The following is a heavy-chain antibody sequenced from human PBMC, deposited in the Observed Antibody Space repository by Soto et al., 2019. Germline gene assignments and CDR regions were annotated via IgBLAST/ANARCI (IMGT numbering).Heavy chain of an antibody. J-gene: IGHJ4*02. V-gene: IGHV5-51*01. D-gene: IGHD3-10*01. CDR1: GYIFTSYW. CDR3: ARRYGSGSYYN. Sequence: GESLKISCKASGYIFTSYWIGWVRQMPGKGLEWMGIIDPGDSDTRYSPSFQGQVTISADKSISTAYLQWSSLKASDTAIYYCARRYGSGSYYNWGQGTLVTVSS. CDR2: IDPGDSDT.